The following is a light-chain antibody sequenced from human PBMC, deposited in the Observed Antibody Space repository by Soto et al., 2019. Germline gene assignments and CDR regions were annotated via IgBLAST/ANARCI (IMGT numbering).Light chain of an antibody. CDR2: SNA. V-gene: IGLV1-40*01. J-gene: IGLJ1*01. CDR3: KSYDTSVTTEV. CDR1: NSDIGAGYD. Sequence: QSVLTQPPSVSEAPGQRVTISCTGTNSDIGAGYDVHWYQQLPGAAPKLLIYSNAIRPSGVPDRFSASKSGTSAPLAITGPRAEDEPYYYCKSYDTSVTTEVFATGTKVT.